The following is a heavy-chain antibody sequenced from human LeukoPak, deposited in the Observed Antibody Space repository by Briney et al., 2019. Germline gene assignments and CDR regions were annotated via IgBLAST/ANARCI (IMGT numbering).Heavy chain of an antibody. CDR1: GFTFSDYY. CDR3: ARGRHCSGGRCYSDFDS. Sequence: GGSLRLSCAASGFTFSDYYMSWIRQAPGKGLEWVSYISSASSYTNYADSVKGRFTISRDNAKNSLYLQMNSQRGEDTAVYYCARGRHCSGGRCYSDFDSWGQGTLVTVSS. D-gene: IGHD2-15*01. J-gene: IGHJ4*02. V-gene: IGHV3-11*06. CDR2: ISSASSYT.